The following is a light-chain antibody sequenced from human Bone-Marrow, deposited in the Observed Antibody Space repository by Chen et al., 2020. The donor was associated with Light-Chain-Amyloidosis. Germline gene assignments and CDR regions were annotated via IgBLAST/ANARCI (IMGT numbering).Light chain of an antibody. J-gene: IGLJ2*01. Sequence: QSALTQPASVSGSPGQSITISCTGTSSDVGSYNLVSWYQQHPGKAPKLMIYEVSKRPSGVSNRFSGSKSGNTASLTISGLQAEDEADYYCCSYAGRSPLRVVFGGGTKLTVL. V-gene: IGLV2-23*02. CDR3: CSYAGRSPLRVV. CDR1: SSDVGSYNL. CDR2: EVS.